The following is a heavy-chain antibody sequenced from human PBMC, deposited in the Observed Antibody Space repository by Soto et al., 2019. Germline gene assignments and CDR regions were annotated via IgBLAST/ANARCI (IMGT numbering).Heavy chain of an antibody. D-gene: IGHD5-12*01. Sequence: QVQLAESGGGVVQPGRSLRLSCAASGFTFRNYAMHWVRQAPGKGLEWVAVIPYDVGQTYYADSVKGRFTISRDNSKNTLYLQMSSLRPDDTAVYFCARGWLQRPDYWGQGTLVTVSS. J-gene: IGHJ4*02. V-gene: IGHV3-30-3*01. CDR1: GFTFRNYA. CDR2: IPYDVGQT. CDR3: ARGWLQRPDY.